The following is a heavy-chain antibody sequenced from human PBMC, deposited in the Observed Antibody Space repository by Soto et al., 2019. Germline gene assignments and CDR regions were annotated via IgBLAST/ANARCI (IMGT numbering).Heavy chain of an antibody. V-gene: IGHV3-30*18. CDR1: EFTFSSYG. Sequence: GGSLRLSCAASEFTFSSYGMHSVRQAPGKGLEWMAVISSDGSNKYYADSVNGRFTISRDNSKKTLYLQMNSLRTEDTAGYYCAKVEYQLLYRDYYYGMDVWGQGTTVTVAS. CDR2: ISSDGSNK. CDR3: AKVEYQLLYRDYYYGMDV. J-gene: IGHJ6*02. D-gene: IGHD2-2*02.